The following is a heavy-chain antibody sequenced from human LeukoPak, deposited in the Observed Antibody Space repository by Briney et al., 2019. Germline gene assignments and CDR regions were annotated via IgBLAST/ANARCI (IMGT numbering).Heavy chain of an antibody. CDR3: ARESPEWRYFDY. Sequence: GGSLRLSCAASGFTFSSYWMHWVRQAPGKGLVWVSRINSDGSNTSYADSVKGRFTISRDNAKNTLYLQMNSLRAEDTAVYYCARESPEWRYFDYWGQGTLVTVSS. D-gene: IGHD2-8*01. CDR2: INSDGSNT. J-gene: IGHJ4*02. CDR1: GFTFSSYW. V-gene: IGHV3-74*01.